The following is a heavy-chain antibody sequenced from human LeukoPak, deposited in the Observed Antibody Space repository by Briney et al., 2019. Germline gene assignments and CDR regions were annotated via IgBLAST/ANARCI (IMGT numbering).Heavy chain of an antibody. J-gene: IGHJ5*02. D-gene: IGHD5-24*01. V-gene: IGHV3-7*01. CDR3: ARENRDGYNPYNWFDP. CDR2: IKQEGSEK. Sequence: GGSLRLSCAASGFSFGSYWMSWVRQAPGKGLEWVANIKQEGSEKFYVDSVKGRFTISRDNAKNSLYLQMNSLRAADTGIYYCARENRDGYNPYNWFDPWGQGTLVTVSS. CDR1: GFSFGSYW.